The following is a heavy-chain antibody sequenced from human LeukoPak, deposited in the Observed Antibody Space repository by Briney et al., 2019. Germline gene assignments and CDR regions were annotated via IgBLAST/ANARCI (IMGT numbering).Heavy chain of an antibody. CDR1: GFTFSDYY. D-gene: IGHD3-3*01. V-gene: IGHV3-11*01. CDR2: ISSSGSTI. Sequence: GGSLRLSCAASGFTFSDYYMSWIRQAPGKGLEWVSYISSSGSTIYYADSVKGRFTISRDHSKNTLYLQINTLRAEDTAVYYCARMVEWQLAGAFDIWGQGTMVTVSS. J-gene: IGHJ3*02. CDR3: ARMVEWQLAGAFDI.